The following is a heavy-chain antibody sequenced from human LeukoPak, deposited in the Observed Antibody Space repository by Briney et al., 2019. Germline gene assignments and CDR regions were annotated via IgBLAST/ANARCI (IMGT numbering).Heavy chain of an antibody. CDR2: INPKTGGT. CDR3: VRGTPWFDP. CDR1: GYPFTDYY. V-gene: IGHV1-2*02. Sequence: HWVSVKVSCKASGYPFTDYYIYWLRQAPGQGPEWMGWINPKTGGTHFAQDFQARVTMTSDTSVSTAYLELSSLKSDDTAVYYCVRGTPWFDPWGQGTLVTVSS. J-gene: IGHJ5*02.